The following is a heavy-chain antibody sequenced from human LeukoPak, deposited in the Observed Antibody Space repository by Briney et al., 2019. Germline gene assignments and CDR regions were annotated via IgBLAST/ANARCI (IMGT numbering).Heavy chain of an antibody. CDR2: IIPIFGTA. Sequence: ASVKVSCKASGGTFSSYAISWVRQAPGQGLEWMGGIIPIFGTANYAQKFQGRVTITADESTSTAYTELSSLRSEDTAVYYCARIYRKVQGVPNSVGNWFDPWGQGTLVTVSS. CDR1: GGTFSSYA. V-gene: IGHV1-69*13. J-gene: IGHJ5*02. CDR3: ARIYRKVQGVPNSVGNWFDP. D-gene: IGHD3-10*01.